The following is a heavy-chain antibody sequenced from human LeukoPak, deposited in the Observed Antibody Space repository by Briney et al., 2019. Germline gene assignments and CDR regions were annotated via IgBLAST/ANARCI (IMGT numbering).Heavy chain of an antibody. CDR1: GFTFSSYG. CDR2: IRYDGSNK. V-gene: IGHV3-30*02. D-gene: IGHD4-23*01. CDR3: ARSQGVTGPNDAFDI. J-gene: IGHJ3*02. Sequence: PGGSLRLSCAASGFTFSSYGMHWVRQAPGKGLEWVAFIRYDGSNKYYADSVKGRFTISRDNAKNSLYLQMNSLRAEDTAVYYCARSQGVTGPNDAFDIWGQGTLVTVSS.